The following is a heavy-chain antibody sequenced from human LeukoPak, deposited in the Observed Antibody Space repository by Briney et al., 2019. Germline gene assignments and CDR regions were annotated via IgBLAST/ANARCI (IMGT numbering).Heavy chain of an antibody. J-gene: IGHJ6*03. CDR1: GFTFISYG. V-gene: IGHV3-33*01. Sequence: GGSLRLSCAASGFTFISYGMHWLRQAPGKGLAGVAGIWYGGSYKYYADSVMRRFTSYRDNSQNTLYLQMNSLRAEDAAVYYCARDPPHYYYMDVWGKGTTITVSS. CDR2: IWYGGSYK. CDR3: ARDPPHYYYMDV.